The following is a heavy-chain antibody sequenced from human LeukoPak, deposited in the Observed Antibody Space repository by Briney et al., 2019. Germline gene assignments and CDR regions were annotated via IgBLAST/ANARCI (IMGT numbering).Heavy chain of an antibody. CDR3: AAEFDYGSGSYPFDY. CDR2: IVVGGGNT. J-gene: IGHJ4*02. D-gene: IGHD3-10*01. Sequence: GTSVKVSCKASGFTFMSSTMQWVRQARGQRLEWIGWIVVGGGNTNYAQKFRERVTITSDMSTSTAYMELSSLRSEDTAVYYCAAEFDYGSGSYPFDYWGRGTLVTVSP. CDR1: GFTFMSST. V-gene: IGHV1-58*02.